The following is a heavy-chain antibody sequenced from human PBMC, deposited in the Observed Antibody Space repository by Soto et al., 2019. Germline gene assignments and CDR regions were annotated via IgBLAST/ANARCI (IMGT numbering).Heavy chain of an antibody. CDR3: AREGYSGYDSLPKSGYYYYGMDV. Sequence: PSQTLSLTCAISGDSVSSNSAAWNWIRQSPSRGLEWLGRTYYRSKWYNDYAVSVKSRITINPDTSKNQFSLQLNSVTPEDTAVYYCAREGYSGYDSLPKSGYYYYGMDVWGQGTTVTVSS. D-gene: IGHD5-12*01. CDR1: GDSVSSNSAA. V-gene: IGHV6-1*01. J-gene: IGHJ6*02. CDR2: TYYRSKWYN.